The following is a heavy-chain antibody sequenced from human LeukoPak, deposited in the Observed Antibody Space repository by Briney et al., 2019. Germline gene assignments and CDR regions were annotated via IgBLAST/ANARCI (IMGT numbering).Heavy chain of an antibody. J-gene: IGHJ3*02. CDR2: IKQDGSEK. D-gene: IGHD4-17*01. V-gene: IGHV3-7*05. Sequence: GGSLRLSCAASGFTFSSYWMSWVRQAPGKGLEWVANIKQDGSEKNYVDSVKGRFTISRDNAKNSLYLQMNSLRAEDTAVYYCAKDAPDYGDFSDAFDIWGQGTMVTVSS. CDR1: GFTFSSYW. CDR3: AKDAPDYGDFSDAFDI.